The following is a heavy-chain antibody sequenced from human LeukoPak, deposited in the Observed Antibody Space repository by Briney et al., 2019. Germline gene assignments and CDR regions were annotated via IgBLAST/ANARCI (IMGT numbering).Heavy chain of an antibody. D-gene: IGHD5-18*01. J-gene: IGHJ6*03. CDR2: INHSGST. CDR3: ARGRRGYSYGIYYYYYMDV. CDR1: GGSFSGYY. Sequence: PSETLSLTCAVYGGSFSGYYWSWIRQPPGKGLEWIGEINHSGSTNYNPSLKSRVTISVDTSKNQFSLTLSSVTAADTAVYYCARGRRGYSYGIYYYYYMDVWGKGTTVTVSS. V-gene: IGHV4-34*01.